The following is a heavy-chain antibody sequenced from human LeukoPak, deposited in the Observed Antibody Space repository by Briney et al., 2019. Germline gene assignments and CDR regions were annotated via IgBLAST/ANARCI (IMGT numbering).Heavy chain of an antibody. J-gene: IGHJ5*02. V-gene: IGHV5-51*01. CDR3: ARHAAYYGSEQNWFDP. CDR2: IYPGDSDT. D-gene: IGHD3-10*01. Sequence: GESLKISCKGSGYSFTSYWIGWVRQMPGKGLEWMGIIYPGDSDTRYSPSFQGQVTISADKSIRTAYLQWSSLKASDTPMYYCARHAAYYGSEQNWFDPWGQGTLVTVSS. CDR1: GYSFTSYW.